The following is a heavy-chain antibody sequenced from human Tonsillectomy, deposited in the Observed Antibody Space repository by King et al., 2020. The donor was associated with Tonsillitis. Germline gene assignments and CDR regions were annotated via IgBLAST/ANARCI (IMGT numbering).Heavy chain of an antibody. CDR2: VYYRGST. CDR3: ARLGGVRDSDYGGGFDY. D-gene: IGHD4-17*01. V-gene: IGHV4-39*01. CDR1: CDSISSRTYY. J-gene: IGHJ4*02. Sequence: QLQESGPGLVKPSETLSLACTVSCDSISSRTYYWGWIRQPPWKGLDWIGRVYYRGSTFYNPSLKSRVTISVDTSKNQVSLKLSSVTAADTAVYYCARLGGVRDSDYGGGFDYWGQGTLVTVSS.